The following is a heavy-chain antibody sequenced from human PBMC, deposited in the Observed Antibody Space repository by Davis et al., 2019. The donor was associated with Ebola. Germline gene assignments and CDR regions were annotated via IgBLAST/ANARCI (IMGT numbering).Heavy chain of an antibody. CDR1: GYTFTSYG. Sequence: ASVKVSCKASGYTFTSYGITWVRQAPGQGLEWMGWINPHNGNTNYAQNVQGRVTMTTDTSTSTAYMEVGSLRSDDTAVYYCARTIAAGDWFDPWGQGTLVAVSS. CDR2: INPHNGNT. V-gene: IGHV1-18*04. J-gene: IGHJ5*02. D-gene: IGHD6-25*01. CDR3: ARTIAAGDWFDP.